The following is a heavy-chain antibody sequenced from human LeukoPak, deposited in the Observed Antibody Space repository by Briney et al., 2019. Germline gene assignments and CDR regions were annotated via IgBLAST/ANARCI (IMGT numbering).Heavy chain of an antibody. CDR3: ASSNCTNGVCYTLGYFQH. CDR1: GGTFSSYA. V-gene: IGHV1-69*05. D-gene: IGHD2-8*01. CDR2: IIPIFGTA. Sequence: SVKVSCKASGGTFSSYAISWVRRAPGQGLEWMGGIIPIFGTANYAQKFQGRVTITTDESTSTAYMELSSLRSEDTAAYYCASSNCTNGVCYTLGYFQHWGQGTLVTVSS. J-gene: IGHJ1*01.